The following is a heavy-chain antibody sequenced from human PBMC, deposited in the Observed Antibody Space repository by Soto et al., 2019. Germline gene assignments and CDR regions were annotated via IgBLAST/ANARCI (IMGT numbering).Heavy chain of an antibody. CDR3: ARANYYYGSGSYYMYSGMDV. Sequence: QVQLVQSGAEVKKPGSSVKVSCKASGGTFSSYAISWVRQAPGQGLEWMGGIIPIFGTANYAQKFQGRVTITADESTSTAYMELSSLRSEDTAVYYCARANYYYGSGSYYMYSGMDVWGQGTTVTVSS. J-gene: IGHJ6*01. V-gene: IGHV1-69*01. CDR2: IIPIFGTA. D-gene: IGHD3-10*01. CDR1: GGTFSSYA.